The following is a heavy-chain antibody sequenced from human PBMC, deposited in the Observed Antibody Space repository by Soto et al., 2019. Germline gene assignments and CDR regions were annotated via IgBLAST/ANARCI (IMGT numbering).Heavy chain of an antibody. V-gene: IGHV3-23*01. D-gene: IGHD4-17*01. J-gene: IGHJ4*02. Sequence: GGSLRLSCAASGFTFTTYAMSWVRQTPGRGLECVAVISGSGGSTHYADSVKGRFTISRDNSKSTLYMEMNSVRADDTAVYYCATLGGLYSDYLNSNFQSWGQGTLVTVSS. CDR3: ATLGGLYSDYLNSNFQS. CDR1: GFTFTTYA. CDR2: ISGSGGST.